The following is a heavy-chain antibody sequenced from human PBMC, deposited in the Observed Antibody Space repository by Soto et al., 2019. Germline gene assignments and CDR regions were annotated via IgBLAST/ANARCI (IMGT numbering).Heavy chain of an antibody. D-gene: IGHD3-22*01. CDR1: GFSFSSYE. J-gene: IGHJ4*02. V-gene: IGHV3-23*01. Sequence: GGSLRLSCVASGFSFSSYEMNWVRQAPGKGLEWVSGIGDGGDTTYYADSVKGRFTISRDNSKNTLYLQMDSLRAEDTAVYYCAKNRGIIMIVESWGQGTLVTVSS. CDR2: IGDGGDTT. CDR3: AKNRGIIMIVES.